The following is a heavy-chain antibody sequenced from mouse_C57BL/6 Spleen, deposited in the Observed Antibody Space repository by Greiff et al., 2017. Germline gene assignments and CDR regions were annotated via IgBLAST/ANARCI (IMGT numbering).Heavy chain of an antibody. CDR2: IDPSDSYT. Sequence: QVQLQQPGAELVRPGTSVKLSCKASGYTFTSYWMHWVKQRPGQGLAWIGVIDPSDSYTNYNQKFKGKATLTVDTSSSTAYMQLSSLTSEDSAVYYCAITTVVATDYYAMDYWGQGTSVTVSS. J-gene: IGHJ4*01. D-gene: IGHD1-1*01. V-gene: IGHV1-59*01. CDR3: AITTVVATDYYAMDY. CDR1: GYTFTSYW.